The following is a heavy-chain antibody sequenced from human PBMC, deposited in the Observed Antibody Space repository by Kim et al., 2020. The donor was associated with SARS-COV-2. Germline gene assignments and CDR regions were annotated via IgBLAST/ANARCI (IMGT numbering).Heavy chain of an antibody. J-gene: IGHJ4*02. V-gene: IGHV3-49*02. D-gene: IGHD5-12*01. CDR3: ARGGGGYNPPDF. Sequence: YAASVQGRFTSSRDDSKRIAYLQMNSLRTEDTAVYYCARGGGGYNPPDFWGQGTLVTVSS.